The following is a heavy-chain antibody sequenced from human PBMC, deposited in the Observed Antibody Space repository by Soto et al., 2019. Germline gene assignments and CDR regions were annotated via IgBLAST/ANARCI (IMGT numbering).Heavy chain of an antibody. V-gene: IGHV3-7*01. CDR1: GLIFNNYW. CDR2: INQDGNEI. Sequence: EVQLVESGGDLVQPGGSLRLSCAVSGLIFNNYWMNWVRQAPGKGLEWVANINQDGNEINYVDSVKGRFTASREKAKRPRYLKMNSRGVGETVCYYWGEGGKIVASISADWGPGALVIVSS. CDR3: GEGGKIVASISAD. J-gene: IGHJ4*02. D-gene: IGHD5-12*01.